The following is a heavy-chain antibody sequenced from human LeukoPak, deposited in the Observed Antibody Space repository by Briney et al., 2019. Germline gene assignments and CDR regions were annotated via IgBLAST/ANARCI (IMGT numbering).Heavy chain of an antibody. V-gene: IGHV1-18*01. J-gene: IGHJ4*02. CDR1: GYTFTSYG. D-gene: IGHD3-3*01. Sequence: VASVKVSCKASGYTFTSYGISWVRQAPGQGLEWMGWISAYNGNTNYAQKLQGRVTMTTDTSTSTAYMEVRSLRSDDTAVYFCARVEGPSIFGVIDYWGQGTLVTISS. CDR2: ISAYNGNT. CDR3: ARVEGPSIFGVIDY.